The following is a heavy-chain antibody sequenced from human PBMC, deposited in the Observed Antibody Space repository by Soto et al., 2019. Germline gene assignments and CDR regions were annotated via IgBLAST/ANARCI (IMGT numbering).Heavy chain of an antibody. CDR3: AIACCREQNWFDP. D-gene: IGHD2-15*01. CDR1: GVTISGYW. J-gene: IGHJ5*02. Sequence: EVQLVESGGDLVQPGGSLRLSCAASGVTISGYWMHWVRQAPGKGLVWVSRISSDGSRTDYADAVKGRFTISRDNAANTAHLQMNSLGVDDTAVYYCAIACCREQNWFDPWGQGTLVTVSS. V-gene: IGHV3-74*01. CDR2: ISSDGSRT.